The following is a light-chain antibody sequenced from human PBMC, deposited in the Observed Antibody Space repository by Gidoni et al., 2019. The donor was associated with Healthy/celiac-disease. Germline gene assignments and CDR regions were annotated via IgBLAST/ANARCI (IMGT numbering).Light chain of an antibody. J-gene: IGKJ4*01. CDR2: GAS. V-gene: IGKV3-15*01. Sequence: EIVMTQSPATLSVSPGERATLSCRASQSVSSNLPWYQQKPGQAPRLLIYGASTRATGIPARGSGSGSGTECTLTISSLQSEDFAVYYCQQYNNWPSFTFGGGTKVEIK. CDR1: QSVSSN. CDR3: QQYNNWPSFT.